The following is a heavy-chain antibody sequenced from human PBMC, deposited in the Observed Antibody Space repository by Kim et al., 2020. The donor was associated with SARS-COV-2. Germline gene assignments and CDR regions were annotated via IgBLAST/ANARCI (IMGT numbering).Heavy chain of an antibody. V-gene: IGHV3-53*01. CDR2: ST. CDR3: SRSTVGAYFDY. D-gene: IGHD1-26*01. Sequence: STYYADSVKSRFTLSRDIPKDTIYLQMNSLRADDTAVYYCSRSTVGAYFDYWGQGSLVSVSS. J-gene: IGHJ4*02.